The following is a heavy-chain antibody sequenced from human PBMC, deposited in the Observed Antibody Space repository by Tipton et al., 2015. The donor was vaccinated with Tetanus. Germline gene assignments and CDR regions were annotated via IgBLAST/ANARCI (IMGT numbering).Heavy chain of an antibody. J-gene: IGHJ3*02. V-gene: IGHV4-31*03. CDR3: ARQFVITFGGVIDFDGFDI. CDR2: INYSGST. D-gene: IGHD3-16*02. CDR1: SDSVRSGAYH. Sequence: TLSLTCTISSDSVRSGAYHLRWIRQRPGKDLEWIGYINYSGSTSYNPSLKSRVTISDDMSKNQFSLRLRSVTAADTAVYFCARQFVITFGGVIDFDGFDIWGQGTMVTVSS.